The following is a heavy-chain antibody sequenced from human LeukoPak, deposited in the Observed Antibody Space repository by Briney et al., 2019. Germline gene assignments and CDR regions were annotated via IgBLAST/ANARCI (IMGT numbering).Heavy chain of an antibody. Sequence: GESLKISCKGSGYSFTSYWIGWVRQMPGKGLEWMGTIYPGDSDTRYSPSFQGQVTISADKSISTAYLQWSSLKASDTAMYYCARHRGSEWELRHFDYWGQGTLVTVSS. CDR1: GYSFTSYW. D-gene: IGHD1-26*01. V-gene: IGHV5-51*01. CDR3: ARHRGSEWELRHFDY. CDR2: IYPGDSDT. J-gene: IGHJ4*02.